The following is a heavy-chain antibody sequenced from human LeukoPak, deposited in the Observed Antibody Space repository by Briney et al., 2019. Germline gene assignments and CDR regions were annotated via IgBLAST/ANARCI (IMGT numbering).Heavy chain of an antibody. CDR1: GGSISSYY. Sequence: SETLSLTCTVSGGSISSYYWSWIRQPPGKGLEWIGYIYYSGGTNYNPSLKSRVTISVDTSKNQFSLKLSSVTAADTAVYYCAKDLGGYNDYSGYYYPEAFDIWGQGTMVTVSS. CDR2: IYYSGGT. CDR3: AKDLGGYNDYSGYYYPEAFDI. J-gene: IGHJ3*02. D-gene: IGHD3-22*01. V-gene: IGHV4-59*01.